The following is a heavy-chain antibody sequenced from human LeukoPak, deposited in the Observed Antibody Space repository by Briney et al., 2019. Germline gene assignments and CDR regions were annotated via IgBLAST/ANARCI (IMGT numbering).Heavy chain of an antibody. Sequence: GGSLRLSCAASGFTFRGYAMSWVRQAPGKGLEWVSIITDGGGGTYYADSVKGRFTISRDNSKSTLYLQMTSLRVEDTAVYYCAKVDRRWFEGRLGYWRPGTLVTVCS. CDR2: ITDGGGGT. CDR3: AKVDRRWFEGRLGY. D-gene: IGHD3-10*01. V-gene: IGHV3-23*01. CDR1: GFTFRGYA. J-gene: IGHJ4*02.